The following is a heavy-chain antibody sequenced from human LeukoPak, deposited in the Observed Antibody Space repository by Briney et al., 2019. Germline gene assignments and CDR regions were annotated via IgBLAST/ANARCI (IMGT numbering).Heavy chain of an antibody. CDR2: INPNSGGT. CDR1: GYTFTGYY. Sequence: ASVKVSCKASGYTFTGYYMHWVRQAPGQGLEGMGWINPNSGGTNYAQKFQGRVTMTRDTSISTAYMELSRLRSDDTAVYYCARDPTQSHSYYDFWSGYWGICFRRLDYWGQGTLVTVSS. J-gene: IGHJ4*02. D-gene: IGHD3-3*01. CDR3: ARDPTQSHSYYDFWSGYWGICFRRLDY. V-gene: IGHV1-2*02.